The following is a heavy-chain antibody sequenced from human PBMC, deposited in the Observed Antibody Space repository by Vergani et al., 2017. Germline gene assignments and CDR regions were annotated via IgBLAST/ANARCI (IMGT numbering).Heavy chain of an antibody. J-gene: IGHJ5*02. CDR2: IYYSGST. Sequence: QVQLQESGPGLVKPSQTLSLTCTVSGGSISSGDYYWSWIRQPPGKGLEWIGYIYYSGSTYYNPSLKSRVTISVDTSKNQFSLKLSSVTAADTAVYYCASDYYCGGDCLYNWFDPWGQGTLVTVSS. CDR1: GGSISSGDYY. V-gene: IGHV4-30-4*01. D-gene: IGHD2-21*02. CDR3: ASDYYCGGDCLYNWFDP.